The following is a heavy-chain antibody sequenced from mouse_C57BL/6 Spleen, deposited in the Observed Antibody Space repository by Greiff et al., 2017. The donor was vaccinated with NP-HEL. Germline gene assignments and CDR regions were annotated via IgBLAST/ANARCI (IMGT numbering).Heavy chain of an antibody. J-gene: IGHJ1*03. CDR3: ARGDDGYPWWYFDV. CDR1: GYTFTSYW. V-gene: IGHV1-61*01. D-gene: IGHD2-3*01. CDR2: IYPSDSET. Sequence: QVQLQQPGAELVRPGSSVKLSCKASGYTFTSYWMDWVKQRPGQGLEWIGNIYPSDSETHYNQKFKDKATLTVDKSSSTAYMQLSSLTSEDSAVYYCARGDDGYPWWYFDVWGTGTTVTVSS.